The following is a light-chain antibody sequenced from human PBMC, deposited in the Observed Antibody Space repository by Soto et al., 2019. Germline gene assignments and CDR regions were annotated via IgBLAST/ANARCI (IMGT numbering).Light chain of an antibody. CDR3: QQYSTSSPRYT. V-gene: IGKV3-20*01. J-gene: IGKJ2*01. CDR1: QSVSSNF. Sequence: EIVLTQSPGTLSLSPGERATLFCRASQSVSSNFLAWYQQKPGQAPRLLIYNASRRAADIPDRFSGSGSGTDFTLTISRLEPEDFAVYYCQQYSTSSPRYTFGQGTKLEIK. CDR2: NAS.